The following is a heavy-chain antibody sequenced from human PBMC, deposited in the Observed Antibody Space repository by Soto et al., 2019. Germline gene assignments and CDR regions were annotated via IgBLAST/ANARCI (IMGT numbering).Heavy chain of an antibody. V-gene: IGHV4-30-2*01. D-gene: IGHD3-22*01. CDR2: IYYGGST. CDR3: ARTSYYDRSPEYYFDF. Sequence: SETLSLTCAVSGGSISSGGYSWSWIRQPPGKGLEWIGYIYYGGSTYYNPSLRSRVTISVDRSKNQFSLKLSSVTAADTAVYYCARTSYYDRSPEYYFDFWGQGTLVTVSS. J-gene: IGHJ4*02. CDR1: GGSISSGGYS.